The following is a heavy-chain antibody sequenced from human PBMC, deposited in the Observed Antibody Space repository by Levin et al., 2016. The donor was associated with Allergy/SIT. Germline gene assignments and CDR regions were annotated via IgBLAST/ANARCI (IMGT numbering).Heavy chain of an antibody. CDR2: ISGSGGST. D-gene: IGHD1-26*01. J-gene: IGHJ4*02. CDR3: AKARGGSYWD. V-gene: IGHV3-23*01. CDR1: GFTFSSYA. Sequence: GESLKISCAASGFTFSSYAMSWVRQAPGKGLEWVSAISGSGGSTYYADSVKGRFTISRDNSKNTLYLQMNSLRAEDTAVYYCAKARGGSYWDWGQGTLVTVSS.